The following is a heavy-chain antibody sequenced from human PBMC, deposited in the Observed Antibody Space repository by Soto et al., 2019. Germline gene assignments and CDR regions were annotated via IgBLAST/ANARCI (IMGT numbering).Heavy chain of an antibody. Sequence: NPGGSLRLSCVASGFTFSNYNMNWVRQAPGKGLEWVSHISGSSIYIHYADSVRGRFTISRDNAKNSVYLQMESLRVEDTAVYYCAREGALKPFSSWGQGALVTVSS. J-gene: IGHJ5*02. CDR2: ISGSSIYI. CDR3: AREGALKPFSS. CDR1: GFTFSNYN. V-gene: IGHV3-21*01.